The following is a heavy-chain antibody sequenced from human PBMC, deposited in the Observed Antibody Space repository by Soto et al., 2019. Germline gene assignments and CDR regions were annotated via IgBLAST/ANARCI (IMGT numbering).Heavy chain of an antibody. V-gene: IGHV2-5*02. J-gene: IGHJ4*02. CDR2: IYWDDDK. Sequence: QITLKESGPTLVKPTQTLTLTCTFSGFSLSTSGVGVGWIRQPPGKALEWLALIYWDDDKRYSPSLKSRLTITKDTSKTQVVLTMTNMDPVDTATYYCAHSGAYGSGSYHSRWGQGTLVTVSS. CDR3: AHSGAYGSGSYHSR. CDR1: GFSLSTSGVG. D-gene: IGHD3-10*01.